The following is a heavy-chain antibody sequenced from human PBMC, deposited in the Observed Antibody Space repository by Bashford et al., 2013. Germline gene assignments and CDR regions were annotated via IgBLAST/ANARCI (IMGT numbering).Heavy chain of an antibody. CDR1: GGSISSYY. Sequence: SETLSLTCIVSGGSISSYYWSWIRQPPGKGLEWIGDIYYSGGVKYNPSLKSRVTISVGTSKTQFFLRLSSVTAADTAVYFCASGVWGSADAFDIWGQGTMVTVSS. CDR3: ASGVWGSADAFDI. J-gene: IGHJ3*02. CDR2: IYYSGGV. V-gene: IGHV4-59*08. D-gene: IGHD3-16*01.